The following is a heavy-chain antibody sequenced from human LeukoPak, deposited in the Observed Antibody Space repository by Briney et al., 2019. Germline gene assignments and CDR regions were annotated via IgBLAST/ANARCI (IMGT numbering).Heavy chain of an antibody. D-gene: IGHD2-2*01. CDR1: GGTFSSYA. CDR3: ARGLGYCSSTSCPAGY. V-gene: IGHV1-69*01. CDR2: IIPIFGTA. Sequence: SVKVSCKASGGTFSSYAISWVRQAPGQGLEWMGGIIPIFGTANYAQKFQGRVTITADESTSTAYMELSSLRSEDTAVYYCARGLGYCSSTSCPAGYWGQGTLVTVSS. J-gene: IGHJ4*02.